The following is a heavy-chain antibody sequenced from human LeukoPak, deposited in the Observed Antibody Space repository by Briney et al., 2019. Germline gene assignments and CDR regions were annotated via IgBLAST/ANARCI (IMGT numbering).Heavy chain of an antibody. D-gene: IGHD1-14*01. CDR1: GGTFSSYA. V-gene: IGHV1-69*05. Sequence: SVTVSFTASGGTFSSYAISWVRQAPGQGLEWMGGIIPIFGTANYAQKFQGRVTITTDESTSTVYMERSSLRSEDTAVYYCARGGYNWNHARLGFDFDYWGQGTLVTVSS. CDR2: IIPIFGTA. J-gene: IGHJ4*02. CDR3: ARGGYNWNHARLGFDFDY.